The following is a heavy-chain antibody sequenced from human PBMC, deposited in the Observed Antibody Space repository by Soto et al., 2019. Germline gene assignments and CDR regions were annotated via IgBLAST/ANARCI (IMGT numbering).Heavy chain of an antibody. CDR3: ARTASRPTGIYYYYGMDV. Sequence: PSETLSLTCTVSGGSISSYYWSWIRQPPGKGLEWIGYIYYSGSTNYNPSLKSRVTISVDTSKNQFSLKLSSVTAADTAVYYCARTASRPTGIYYYYGMDVWGQGTTVTVPS. CDR1: GGSISSYY. CDR2: IYYSGST. J-gene: IGHJ6*02. V-gene: IGHV4-59*01. D-gene: IGHD4-4*01.